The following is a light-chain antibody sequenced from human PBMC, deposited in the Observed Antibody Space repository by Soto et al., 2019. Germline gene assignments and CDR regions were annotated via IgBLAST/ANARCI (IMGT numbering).Light chain of an antibody. Sequence: DIVMTQSPDSLAVSLGERATINCKSCQSVLYSSNNKNYLAWYQQRPGQPPKLLIYWASTRESGVPDRCSGSGSGTDFTLTITSLQAEDVAVYYCQQYESTPPTFGQGTKLEIK. CDR2: WAS. CDR3: QQYESTPPT. J-gene: IGKJ2*01. V-gene: IGKV4-1*01. CDR1: QSVLYSSNNKNY.